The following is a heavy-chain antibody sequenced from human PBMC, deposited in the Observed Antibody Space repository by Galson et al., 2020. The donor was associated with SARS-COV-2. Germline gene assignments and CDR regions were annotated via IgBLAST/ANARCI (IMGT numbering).Heavy chain of an antibody. J-gene: IGHJ4*02. Sequence: GESLKISCKGSGYSFTSYWLGWVRQMPGKGLEWMGIIYPGDSDTRYSPSFQGQVTISADKSISTAYLQWSSLKASDTAMYYCARIKCSSTSCYPNTFDYWGQGTLVTVSS. CDR1: GYSFTSYW. D-gene: IGHD2-2*01. CDR2: IYPGDSDT. V-gene: IGHV5-51*01. CDR3: ARIKCSSTSCYPNTFDY.